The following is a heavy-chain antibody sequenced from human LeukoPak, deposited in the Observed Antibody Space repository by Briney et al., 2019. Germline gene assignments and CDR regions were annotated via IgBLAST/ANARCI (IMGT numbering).Heavy chain of an antibody. CDR2: INHGQSS. CDR3: ARVTGYGGDSLRY. J-gene: IGHJ4*02. CDR1: GGSFTGYY. Sequence: PSETLSLTCSVDGGSFTGYYWTWIRQAPGKGLEWIGEINHGQSSNYNPSLKSRVTLSIDTSKKQFSLQLTSLTAADTAVYYCARVTGYGGDSLRYWGQGSPVTVSS. V-gene: IGHV4-34*01. D-gene: IGHD4-23*01.